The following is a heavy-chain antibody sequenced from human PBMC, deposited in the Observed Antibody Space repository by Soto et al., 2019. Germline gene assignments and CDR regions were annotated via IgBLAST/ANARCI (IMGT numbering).Heavy chain of an antibody. CDR2: NKPIFGTA. V-gene: IGHV1-69*01. CDR1: GGTFSSYA. J-gene: IGHJ5*02. D-gene: IGHD2-15*01. CDR3: ARADPALCCSGGSFPCGFDP. Sequence: QVQLVQSGAEVKKPGSSVQVSCKASGGTFSSYAISWVRQAPGEGLEWMGGNKPIFGTANYAQKFQGRVTITADESTSTAYMQLSSLRSEDTAVYYCARADPALCCSGGSFPCGFDPWGQGTLVTVSS.